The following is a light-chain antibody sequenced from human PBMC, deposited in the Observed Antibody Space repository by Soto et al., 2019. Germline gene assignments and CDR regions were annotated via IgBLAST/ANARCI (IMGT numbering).Light chain of an antibody. J-gene: IGLJ2*01. CDR1: TSNIGSNT. V-gene: IGLV1-44*01. CDR3: AAWDDSLNAVV. CDR2: SHN. Sequence: QSVLTQPPSASGTPGQRVTISCSGSTSNIGSNTVNWYHHLPGTTPKLLIYSHNQRPSGVPDRFSGSGSGTSASLAISGLQSDDEADYYCAAWDDSLNAVVFGGGTKLTVL.